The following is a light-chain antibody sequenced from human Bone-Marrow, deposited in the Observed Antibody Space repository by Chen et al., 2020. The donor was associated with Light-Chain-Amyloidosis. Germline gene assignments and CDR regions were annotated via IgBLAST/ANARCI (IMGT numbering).Light chain of an antibody. CDR3: QQTMAFPWT. CDR2: AAS. J-gene: IGKJ1*01. CDR1: QGIGSW. V-gene: IGKV1-12*02. Sequence: QMTQPPSSVSASVGDRVTITCRASQGIGSWLAWYQQKPGKAPKALMYAASSLESGVPSRFSGSGSGTDFTLIISGLQPEDFATYFCQQTMAFPWTFGQGTKVEI.